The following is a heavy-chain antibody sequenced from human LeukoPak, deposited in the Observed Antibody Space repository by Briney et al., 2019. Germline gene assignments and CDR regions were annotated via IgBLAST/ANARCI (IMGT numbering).Heavy chain of an antibody. CDR1: GFTFSSYA. CDR2: ISGSGGST. D-gene: IGHD2-21*01. V-gene: IGHV3-23*01. J-gene: IGHJ5*02. CDR3: AKPTQIVVVIGWFDP. Sequence: GGSLRLSCAASGFTFSSYAMSWVRQARGKGLEWVSAISGSGGSTYYADSVKGRFTISRDNSKNTLYLQMNSLRAEDTAEYYCAKPTQIVVVIGWFDPWGQGTLVTVSS.